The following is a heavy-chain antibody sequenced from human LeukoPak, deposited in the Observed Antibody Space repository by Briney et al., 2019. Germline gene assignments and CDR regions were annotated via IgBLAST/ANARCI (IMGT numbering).Heavy chain of an antibody. J-gene: IGHJ6*03. V-gene: IGHV4-61*10. CDR1: GGSISSGNYY. CDR3: ARVADGDYDGGLDYYYYMDV. D-gene: IGHD4-17*01. CDR2: IYYSGST. Sequence: SETLSLTCTVSGGSISSGNYYYSWIRQPAGKGLEWIGYIYYSGSTNYNPSLKSRVTISVDMSKNQFSLKLSSVTAADTAVYYCARVADGDYDGGLDYYYYMDVWGKGTTVTVSS.